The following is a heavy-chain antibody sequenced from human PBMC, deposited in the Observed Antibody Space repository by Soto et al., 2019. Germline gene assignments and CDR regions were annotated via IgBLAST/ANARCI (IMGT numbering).Heavy chain of an antibody. CDR3: AGSWYSSRWTLNDPGGEGGDY. J-gene: IGHJ4*02. CDR1: GGSFSGYY. Sequence: QVQLQQWGAGLLKPSETLSLTCAVYGGSFSGYYWIWIRQPPGKGLEWIGEINHSGSTNYNPSLKSRANKSVDTSKNQYSLKLSSVTAADTAVYYCAGSWYSSRWTLNDPGGEGGDYWGQGTLVTVSS. D-gene: IGHD6-13*01. CDR2: INHSGST. V-gene: IGHV4-34*01.